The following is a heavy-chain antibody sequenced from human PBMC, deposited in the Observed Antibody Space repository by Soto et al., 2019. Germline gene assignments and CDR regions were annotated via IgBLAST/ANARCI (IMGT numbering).Heavy chain of an antibody. CDR3: AREDCSSTSCYDYYYYGMDV. J-gene: IGHJ6*02. CDR2: ISAYNGNT. CDR1: GYTFTSYG. Sequence: QVQLVQSGAEVKKPGASVKVSCKASGYTFTSYGISWVRQAPGQGLEWMGWISAYNGNTNYAQKLQGRVTMTTDTSTSTAYMELRSLRSDDTAVYYCAREDCSSTSCYDYYYYGMDVCGQGTTVTVSS. D-gene: IGHD2-2*01. V-gene: IGHV1-18*04.